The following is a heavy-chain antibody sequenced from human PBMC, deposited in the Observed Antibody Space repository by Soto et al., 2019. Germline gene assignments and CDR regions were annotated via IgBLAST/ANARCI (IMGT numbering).Heavy chain of an antibody. J-gene: IGHJ4*02. Sequence: QPGGSLRLSCAASGFSFGVYAMSWVRQAPGKGLEWVATISGGIGSTYYADAVKGRFTISRDISRSTLDLQMNSLRVEDTALYYCAKLRGRGIFEYWGQGTMVTVSS. V-gene: IGHV3-23*01. CDR1: GFSFGVYA. CDR2: ISGGIGST. CDR3: AKLRGRGIFEY. D-gene: IGHD1-26*01.